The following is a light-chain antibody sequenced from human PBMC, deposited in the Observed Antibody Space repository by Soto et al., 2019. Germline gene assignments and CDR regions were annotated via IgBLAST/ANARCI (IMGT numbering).Light chain of an antibody. Sequence: DIQMTQSTSTLAASVGDTVTMTCRSSSKWLAWYQKKPGKAPKLLIYDVSNLERGVPPRFSGSTSGAESTLTITGLQPDDPGTYYCQHTTDFTLGQGTKVDIK. J-gene: IGKJ2*01. V-gene: IGKV1-5*01. CDR1: SSSKW. CDR3: QHTTDFT. CDR2: DVS.